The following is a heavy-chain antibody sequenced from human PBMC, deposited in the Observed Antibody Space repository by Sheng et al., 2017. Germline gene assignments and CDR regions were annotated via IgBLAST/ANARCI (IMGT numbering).Heavy chain of an antibody. CDR1: GGSINSGNYF. V-gene: IGHV4-39*07. CDR3: ASDPPGY. CDR2: IHSSGTS. Sequence: QLQLQESGPGLVKPSETLSLTCTVSGGSINSGNYFWGWIRQPPGKGLEWIGTIHSSGTSYYTPSLKSRVTISADTSKSQFSLKLTSVTAADTAVYYCASDPPGYWGQGTLVTVSS. D-gene: IGHD3-10*01. J-gene: IGHJ4*02.